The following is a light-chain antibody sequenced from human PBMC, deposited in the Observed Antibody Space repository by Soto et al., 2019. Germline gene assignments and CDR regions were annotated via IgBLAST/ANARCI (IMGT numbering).Light chain of an antibody. CDR2: DVN. J-gene: IGLJ2*01. CDR1: SSDIGGYNH. Sequence: QSALTQPPSASGSPGQSVTISCTGTSSDIGGYNHVSWHQQHPGQAPKVLIYDVNKRPSGVPDRFSGSKSANTASLTVSGLQAEDEADSYCRSYGRGNNLLFGGGTKLTVL. V-gene: IGLV2-8*01. CDR3: RSYGRGNNLL.